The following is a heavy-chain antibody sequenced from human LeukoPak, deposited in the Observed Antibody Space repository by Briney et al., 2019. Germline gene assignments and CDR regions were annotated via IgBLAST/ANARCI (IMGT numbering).Heavy chain of an antibody. J-gene: IGHJ6*03. V-gene: IGHV4-61*02. CDR1: GGSIGSSSYY. CDR2: IFTSGNT. D-gene: IGHD5-18*01. CDR3: ARVQLWSLYYYMDV. Sequence: PSETLSLTCTVSGGSIGSSSYYWSWIRQPAGKGLEWIGRIFTSGNTNYNPSLKSRVTISVDTSKNQFSLKLSSVTAADTAVYYCARVQLWSLYYYMDVWGKGTTVTVSS.